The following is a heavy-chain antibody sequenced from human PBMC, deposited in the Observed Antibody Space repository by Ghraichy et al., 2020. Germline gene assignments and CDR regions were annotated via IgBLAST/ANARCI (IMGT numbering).Heavy chain of an antibody. J-gene: IGHJ5*02. CDR2: IYYSGRT. CDR3: EVVVQNRWFDP. D-gene: IGHD3-22*01. CDR1: GGSISSSSYY. V-gene: IGHV4-39*01. Sequence: SETLSLTCIVSGGSISSSSYYWGWIRQPPGKGLEWIGSIYYSGRTYYNPSLKSRVTISVDKSKNQFSLKLSSVTAADTAVYYCEVVVQNRWFDPWGQGTPVTVSS.